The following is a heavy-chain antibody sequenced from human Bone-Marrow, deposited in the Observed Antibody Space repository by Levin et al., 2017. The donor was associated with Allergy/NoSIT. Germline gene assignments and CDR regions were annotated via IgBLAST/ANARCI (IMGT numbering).Heavy chain of an antibody. CDR3: ARAKMDIVVVPAAKDI. J-gene: IGHJ3*02. Sequence: GESLKISFKPSGYTFTRYSIHWVRQAPGQRLEWMGWINTGNGNTKYSQKFQGRVSITRDTSASTAYMEVRSLRSEDTAMYFCARAKMDIVVVPAAKDIWGQGTMVTVSS. CDR1: GYTFTRYS. D-gene: IGHD2-2*03. CDR2: INTGNGNT. V-gene: IGHV1-3*04.